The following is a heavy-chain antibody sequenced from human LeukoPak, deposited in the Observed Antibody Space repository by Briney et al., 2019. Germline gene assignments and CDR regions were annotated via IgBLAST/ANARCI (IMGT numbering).Heavy chain of an antibody. V-gene: IGHV4-4*09. J-gene: IGHJ3*02. CDR3: ARIQREFWKFDI. CDR1: GGSISSYY. Sequence: PSETLSLTCTVSGGSISSYYWSWIRQPPGKGLEWIGYIYTSGSTNYNPSLKSRVTISVDTSKNQFSLKLSSVTAADTAVYYCARIQREFWKFDIWGQGTMVTVSS. CDR2: IYTSGST. D-gene: IGHD3-10*01.